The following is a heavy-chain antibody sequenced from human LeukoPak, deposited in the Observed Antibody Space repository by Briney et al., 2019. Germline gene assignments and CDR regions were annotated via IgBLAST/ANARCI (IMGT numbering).Heavy chain of an antibody. CDR3: AISRWLQKSPDY. V-gene: IGHV3-9*01. CDR1: GFTFDDYA. Sequence: GGSLRLSCAASGFTFDDYAMHWVRQAPGKGLEWVSGISWNSGSIGYADSVKGRFTISRDNAKNSLYLQMNSLRAEDTALYYCAISRWLQKSPDYWGQGTLVTVSS. CDR2: ISWNSGSI. D-gene: IGHD5-24*01. J-gene: IGHJ4*02.